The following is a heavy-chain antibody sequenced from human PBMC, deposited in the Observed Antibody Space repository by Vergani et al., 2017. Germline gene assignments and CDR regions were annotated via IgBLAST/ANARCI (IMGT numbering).Heavy chain of an antibody. CDR2: IRSNTDGATT. V-gene: IGHV3-15*01. D-gene: IGHD6-13*01. Sequence: LQLQESGPGLVKPSETLSLTCTVSGGPISSSSYYWGWIRQPPGKGLEWVGRIRSNTDGATTDYAAPVKDRFTISRDDSKSTLYLQMNSLKTEDTAVYYCTTVWGSSPFDYWGQGTLVTVSS. CDR1: GGPISSSSYY. J-gene: IGHJ4*02. CDR3: TTVWGSSPFDY.